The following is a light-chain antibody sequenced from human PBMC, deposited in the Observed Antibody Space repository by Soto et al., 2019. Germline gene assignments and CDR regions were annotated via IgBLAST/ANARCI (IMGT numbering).Light chain of an antibody. J-gene: IGLJ1*01. CDR1: SSDVGGYNY. CDR3: CSYAGSPRYV. V-gene: IGLV2-11*01. CDR2: DVS. Sequence: QSALTQPRSVSGSPGQSVTISCTGTSSDVGGYNYVSWYQQHPGKAPKVMIYDVSERPSGVPARFSGSKSGNTASPTISGLQAEDEADYYCCSYAGSPRYVLGTGTKLTVL.